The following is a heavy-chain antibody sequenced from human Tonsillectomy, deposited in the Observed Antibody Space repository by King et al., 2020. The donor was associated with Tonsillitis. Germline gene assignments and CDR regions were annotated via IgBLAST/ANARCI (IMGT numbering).Heavy chain of an antibody. CDR1: GYSFTTYW. V-gene: IGHV5-51*01. CDR3: ARRPGMGRIGPAGAFDI. Sequence: QLVQSGAEVKKPGESLKISCKGSGYSFTTYWIGWVRQMPGKGLEWMGVIYPGDADTRYSPSFQGQVTISADKSISTAYLQWRSLKASDTAMYYCARRPGMGRIGPAGAFDIWGQGTMVTVSS. D-gene: IGHD6-13*01. J-gene: IGHJ3*02. CDR2: IYPGDADT.